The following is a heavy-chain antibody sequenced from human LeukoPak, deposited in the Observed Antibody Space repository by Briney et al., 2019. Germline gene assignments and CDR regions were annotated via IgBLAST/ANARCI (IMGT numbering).Heavy chain of an antibody. Sequence: SETLSLTCTVYSRSISSYYWSWLRQPPGKVREWVGYIYYSGSTSYNPSLKSRINISVNTSKNQFSLKLRSVTAADTAVYYCARGSSGIVGATPHYYFDYWGQGTLVTVSS. CDR3: ARGSSGIVGATPHYYFDY. CDR2: IYYSGST. D-gene: IGHD1-26*01. J-gene: IGHJ4*02. CDR1: SRSISSYY. V-gene: IGHV4-59*01.